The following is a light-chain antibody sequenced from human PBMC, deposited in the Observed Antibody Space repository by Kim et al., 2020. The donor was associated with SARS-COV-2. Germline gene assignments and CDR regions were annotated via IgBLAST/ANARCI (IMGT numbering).Light chain of an antibody. CDR3: QKYNSART. CDR1: QGISNS. V-gene: IGKV1-27*01. J-gene: IGKJ1*01. Sequence: SASVRDRVTITCRARQGISNSLAWYQQQPGKVPKLLIYAASTLQSGVPSRFSGSGSGTDFTLTISSLQPEDVGTYYCQKYNSARTFGQGTKVDIK. CDR2: AAS.